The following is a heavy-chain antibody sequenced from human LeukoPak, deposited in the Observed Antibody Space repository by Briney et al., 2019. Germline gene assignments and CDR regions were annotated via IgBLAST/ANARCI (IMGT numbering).Heavy chain of an antibody. CDR3: ARESQRYFDY. Sequence: PGGSLRLSCADSGFTFSNYVMSWVRQAPGKGLEWVSGISVGGGTTYYADSAKGRFTISRDKSKNTLYLQMNSLRAEDTAVYYCARESQRYFDYWGQGTLVTVSS. J-gene: IGHJ4*02. V-gene: IGHV3-23*01. CDR1: GFTFSNYV. CDR2: ISVGGGTT.